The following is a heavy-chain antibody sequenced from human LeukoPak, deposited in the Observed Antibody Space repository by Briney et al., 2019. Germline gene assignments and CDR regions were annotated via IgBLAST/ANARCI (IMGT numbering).Heavy chain of an antibody. CDR3: ARDSRQLTSSLYYYYHGMDV. D-gene: IGHD6-6*01. V-gene: IGHV1-2*02. CDR1: GYTFTGYY. J-gene: IGHJ6*02. Sequence: GASVKVSCKASGYTFTGYYMHWVRQAPGQGLEWMGWINPNSGGTNYAQKFQGRVTMTRDTSISTAYMELSRLRSGDTARYYCARDSRQLTSSLYYYYHGMDVWGQGTTVTVSS. CDR2: INPNSGGT.